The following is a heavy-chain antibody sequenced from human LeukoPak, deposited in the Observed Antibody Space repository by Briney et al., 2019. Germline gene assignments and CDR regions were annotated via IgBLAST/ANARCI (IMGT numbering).Heavy chain of an antibody. Sequence: SETLSLTCAVYGGSFSGYYWSWIRQPPGKGLEWIGEINHSGSTNDNPSLKSRLTISVDTSKNQFSLKLSSVTAADTAVYYCAVSSITMVRGVIITHYFDYWGQGTLVTVSS. D-gene: IGHD3-10*01. CDR2: INHSGST. J-gene: IGHJ4*02. CDR3: AVSSITMVRGVIITHYFDY. CDR1: GGSFSGYY. V-gene: IGHV4-34*01.